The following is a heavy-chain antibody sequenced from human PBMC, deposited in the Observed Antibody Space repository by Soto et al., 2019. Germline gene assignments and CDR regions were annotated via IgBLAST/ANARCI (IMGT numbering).Heavy chain of an antibody. D-gene: IGHD3-22*01. CDR1: RFTFSRFG. J-gene: IGHJ4*02. Sequence: QEHLVESGGGVVQPGRSLRLSCAASRFTFSRFGMHWVRQAPGKGLEWLAFISYDAFNTHYADSVKGRFTISRDNSKNTVYLQMNSLRAEDTAVYYCAGGRNSGYYLFDYWGQGTLVTVSS. V-gene: IGHV3-30*01. CDR2: ISYDAFNT. CDR3: AGGRNSGYYLFDY.